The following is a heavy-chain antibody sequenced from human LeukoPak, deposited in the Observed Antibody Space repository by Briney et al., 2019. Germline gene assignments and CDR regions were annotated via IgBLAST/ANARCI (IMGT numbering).Heavy chain of an antibody. Sequence: ASVKVSCKASGYTFTGYYIHWVRQAPGQGLEWMGWFDPNSGGTNYAQKFQGRVTMTRDTSISTAYMELSRLRSDDTAVYYCARGFPRIAAAGTQSRYMDVWGKGTTVTISS. V-gene: IGHV1-2*02. CDR3: ARGFPRIAAAGTQSRYMDV. CDR2: FDPNSGGT. D-gene: IGHD6-13*01. J-gene: IGHJ6*03. CDR1: GYTFTGYY.